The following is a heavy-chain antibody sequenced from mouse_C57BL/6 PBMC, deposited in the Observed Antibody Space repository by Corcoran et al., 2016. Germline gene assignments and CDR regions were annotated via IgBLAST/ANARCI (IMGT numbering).Heavy chain of an antibody. CDR2: IFPGSGST. Sequence: QVQLQQSGPELVKPGASVKISCKASGYTFTDYYINWVKQRPGQGLEWIGWIFPGSGSTYYNEKFKGKATLTVDKSSSTAYMLLSSLTSEDSAVYFCARYGITTVVDYYAMDYWGQGTSVTVSS. J-gene: IGHJ4*01. V-gene: IGHV1-75*01. D-gene: IGHD1-1*01. CDR3: ARYGITTVVDYYAMDY. CDR1: GYTFTDYY.